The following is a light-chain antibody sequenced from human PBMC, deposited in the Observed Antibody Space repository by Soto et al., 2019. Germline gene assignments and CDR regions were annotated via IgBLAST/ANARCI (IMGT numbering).Light chain of an antibody. CDR2: GAS. J-gene: IGKJ2*01. Sequence: EIVMTQSPATLSVSPGERATLSCRASQSVSSTLAWYQQKPGQAPRLLIYGASTRATGIPARFSGSESETEFTLTISSLQSEDFAVYYCQQYYNWPPYTFGQGTKLEIK. CDR1: QSVSST. V-gene: IGKV3-15*01. CDR3: QQYYNWPPYT.